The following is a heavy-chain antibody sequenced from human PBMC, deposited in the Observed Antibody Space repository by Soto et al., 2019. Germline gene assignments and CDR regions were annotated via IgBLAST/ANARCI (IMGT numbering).Heavy chain of an antibody. CDR3: ARDPHSAHTAMGRYYYYGMDV. D-gene: IGHD5-18*01. Sequence: ASVKVSCKASGYTFTSYYMHWVRQAPGQGLEWMGIINPSGGSTSYAQKFQGRVTMTRDTSTSTVYMELSSLRSEDTAVYYCARDPHSAHTAMGRYYYYGMDVWGQGTTVTVSS. CDR1: GYTFTSYY. J-gene: IGHJ6*02. CDR2: INPSGGST. V-gene: IGHV1-46*01.